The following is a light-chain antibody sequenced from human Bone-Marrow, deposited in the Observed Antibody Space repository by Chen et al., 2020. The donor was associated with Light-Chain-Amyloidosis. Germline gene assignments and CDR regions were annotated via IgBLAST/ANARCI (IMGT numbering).Light chain of an antibody. CDR2: DVS. CDR1: SSDVGGYNY. V-gene: IGLV2-14*01. Sequence: QSALTQPASVSGSPGQSITISCTGTSSDVGGYNYVSWYQQEPGKAPKLMIYDVSNRPSGVSNRFSGSKSGNTASRTISGLQAEDEADYYCSSYTSSSTLVFGTGTKVTVL. CDR3: SSYTSSSTLV. J-gene: IGLJ1*01.